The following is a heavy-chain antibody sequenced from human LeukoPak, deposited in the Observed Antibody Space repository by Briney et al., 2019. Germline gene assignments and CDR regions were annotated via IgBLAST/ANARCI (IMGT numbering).Heavy chain of an antibody. CDR1: DASTNSHY. Sequence: PSETLSLTCTVSDASTNSHYWSWVRQTPVKGLEWIGQINYGGSTYYNPSLKSRVTLSIDTSKNQFSLRLSSVTATDTAVYYCARDIEQVGATLYFDYWGQGALVTVSS. V-gene: IGHV4-59*11. CDR3: ARDIEQVGATLYFDY. J-gene: IGHJ4*02. D-gene: IGHD1-26*01. CDR2: INYGGST.